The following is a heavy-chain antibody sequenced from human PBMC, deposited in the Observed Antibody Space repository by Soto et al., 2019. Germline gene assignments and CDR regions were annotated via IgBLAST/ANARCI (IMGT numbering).Heavy chain of an antibody. V-gene: IGHV3-7*04. J-gene: IGHJ6*02. CDR1: GFTFSSYW. CDR3: ARDWVGYYYYGMDV. Sequence: GGSLRLSCAASGFTFSSYWMSWVRQAPGKGLEWVANIKQDGSEKYYVDSVKGRFTISRDNAKNSLYLQMNSLRAEDTAVYYCARDWVGYYYYGMDVWGQGTTVTAP. D-gene: IGHD3-16*01. CDR2: IKQDGSEK.